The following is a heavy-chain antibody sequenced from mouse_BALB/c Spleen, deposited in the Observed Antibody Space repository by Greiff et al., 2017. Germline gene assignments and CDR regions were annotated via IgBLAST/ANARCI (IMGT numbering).Heavy chain of an antibody. V-gene: IGHV5-4*02. Sequence: EVNVVESGGGLVKPGGSLKLSCAASGFTFSDYYMYWVRQTPEKRLEWVATISDGGSYTYYPDSVKGRFTISRDNAKNNLYLQMSSLKSEDTAMYYCARETLTGTGAMDYWGQGTSVTVSS. CDR2: ISDGGSYT. J-gene: IGHJ4*01. D-gene: IGHD4-1*01. CDR1: GFTFSDYY. CDR3: ARETLTGTGAMDY.